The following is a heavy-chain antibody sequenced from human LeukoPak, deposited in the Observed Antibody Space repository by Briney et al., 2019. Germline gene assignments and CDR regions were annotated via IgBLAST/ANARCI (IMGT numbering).Heavy chain of an antibody. CDR1: KFTFSDYN. CDR3: ARDAWIPAAGNSYSYYGMDV. D-gene: IGHD6-13*01. J-gene: IGHJ6*02. CDR2: ITSSSSM. V-gene: IGHV3-69-1*01. Sequence: GGSLRLSCAASKFTFSDYNMIWVRQAPGKGLEWVSAITSSSSMFYADSVKGRFTISRDNGKTSLYLQMNSLRDEDTAVYYCARDAWIPAAGNSYSYYGMDVWGQGTTVTVSS.